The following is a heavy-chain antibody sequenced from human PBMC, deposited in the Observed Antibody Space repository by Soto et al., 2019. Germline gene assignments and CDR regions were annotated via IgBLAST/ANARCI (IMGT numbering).Heavy chain of an antibody. CDR3: ARVYYGDYKFFDY. V-gene: IGHV4-31*03. D-gene: IGHD4-17*01. J-gene: IGHJ4*02. Sequence: PSETLSLTCTVSGGSISSGGYYWSWIRQHPGKGLEWIGYIYYSGSTYYNPSLKSRVTISVDTSKNQFSLKLSSVTAADTAVYYCARVYYGDYKFFDYWGQGTLVTVSS. CDR2: IYYSGST. CDR1: GGSISSGGYY.